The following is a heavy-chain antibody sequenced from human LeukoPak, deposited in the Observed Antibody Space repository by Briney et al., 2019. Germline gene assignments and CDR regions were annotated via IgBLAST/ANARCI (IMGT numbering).Heavy chain of an antibody. Sequence: ASVKVSCKASGYTFTSYGTSWVRQAPGQGLEWMGWISAYNGNTHYAQKLQGRVTMTTDTSTSTVYMELRSLRSDDTAVYYCARGSPPRRNYDSRGCYSYYFDYWGQGTLVTVSS. CDR3: ARGSPPRRNYDSRGCYSYYFDY. CDR1: GYTFTSYG. D-gene: IGHD3-22*01. CDR2: ISAYNGNT. V-gene: IGHV1-18*01. J-gene: IGHJ4*02.